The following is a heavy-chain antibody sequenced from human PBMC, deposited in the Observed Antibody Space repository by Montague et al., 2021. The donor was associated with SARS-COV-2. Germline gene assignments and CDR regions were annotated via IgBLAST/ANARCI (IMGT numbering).Heavy chain of an antibody. CDR1: GFSLSTTGVG. D-gene: IGHD2-21*01. CDR2: IYWDDVE. J-gene: IGHJ4*02. V-gene: IGHV2-5*02. Sequence: PALVKPTQTLTLTCTFSGFSLSTTGVGVGWIRQPPGKALEWLALIYWDDVERYSPSLKSRLTITKDTSKNQVVLTMTNVDPVDTATYYCAHRRNIVGNGGFDYWGQGTLVTVSS. CDR3: AHRRNIVGNGGFDY.